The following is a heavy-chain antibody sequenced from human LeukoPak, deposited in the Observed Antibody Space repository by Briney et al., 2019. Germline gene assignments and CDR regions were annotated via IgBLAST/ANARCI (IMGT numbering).Heavy chain of an antibody. Sequence: GGSLRLSCAVSGFTFSDYWMTWVRQAPGRRLERVANIKEDGSDKQYVDSVQGRFTISRDNAENSLYLQMNSLRAEDTAVYYCVRESSVWVGPGIGRPLDVWGKGTAVTVSS. CDR2: IKEDGSDK. D-gene: IGHD3-16*01. V-gene: IGHV3-7*01. J-gene: IGHJ6*04. CDR1: GFTFSDYW. CDR3: VRESSVWVGPGIGRPLDV.